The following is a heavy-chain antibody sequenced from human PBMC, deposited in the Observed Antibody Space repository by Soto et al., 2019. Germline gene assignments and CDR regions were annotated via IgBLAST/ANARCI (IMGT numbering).Heavy chain of an antibody. CDR3: AREVCSSTTCYSTSPAYGMDV. D-gene: IGHD2-2*01. Sequence: VGSLRLSCAASGFTFNNYNMNWVRQAPGKGLEWVSYISSSSTIYYADSVKGRFTISRDNAKNSPYLQMNSLRDEDTAVYYCAREVCSSTTCYSTSPAYGMDVWGQGTTVTVSS. V-gene: IGHV3-48*02. CDR1: GFTFNNYN. CDR2: ISSSSTI. J-gene: IGHJ6*02.